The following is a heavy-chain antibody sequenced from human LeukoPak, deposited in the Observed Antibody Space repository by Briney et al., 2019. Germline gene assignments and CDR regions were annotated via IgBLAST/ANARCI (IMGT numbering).Heavy chain of an antibody. J-gene: IGHJ4*02. CDR1: GYSFTSYW. D-gene: IGHD2-15*01. Sequence: GESLKISCKGSGYSFTSYWIGWVRQMPGEGLEWMGIIYPGDSDTRYSPSFQGQVTISADKSISTAYLQWSSLKASDTAMYYCARNGGYCSGGSCYSGGFDYWGQGTLVTVSS. V-gene: IGHV5-51*01. CDR3: ARNGGYCSGGSCYSGGFDY. CDR2: IYPGDSDT.